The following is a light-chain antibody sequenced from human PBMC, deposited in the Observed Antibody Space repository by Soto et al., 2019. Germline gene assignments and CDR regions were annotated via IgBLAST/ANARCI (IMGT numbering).Light chain of an antibody. CDR3: QQYDSYSPWT. CDR2: GAS. CDR1: QDIAGY. Sequence: DIQMTQSPSSLSASVGDRVTIACRASQDIAGYLAWYQHKPGRTPELLIHGASRLQSGVPSRFSGSGSGTEFTLTISSLQPDDSATYYCQQYDSYSPWTFGEGTKVDIK. V-gene: IGKV1-5*01. J-gene: IGKJ1*01.